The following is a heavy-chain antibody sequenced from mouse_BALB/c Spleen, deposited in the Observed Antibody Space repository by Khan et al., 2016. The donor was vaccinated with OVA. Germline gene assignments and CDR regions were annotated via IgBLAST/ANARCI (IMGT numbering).Heavy chain of an antibody. CDR2: IWGDGST. J-gene: IGHJ4*01. V-gene: IGHV2-3*01. D-gene: IGHD1-1*01. Sequence: QIQLVQSGPGLVAPSQCLSITCSISGFSLTTYGVNWVRQPPGKGLEWLGVIWGDGSTNYHSNLKSRLIISKDNSKRQVFLTLNSLQTDDTATYYCAKFTPDYYSMDDWGQGTSVTVSS. CDR1: GFSLTTYG. CDR3: AKFTPDYYSMDD.